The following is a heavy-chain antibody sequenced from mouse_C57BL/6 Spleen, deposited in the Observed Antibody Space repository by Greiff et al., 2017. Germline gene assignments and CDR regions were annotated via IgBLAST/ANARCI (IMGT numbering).Heavy chain of an antibody. CDR1: GFSLTSYG. D-gene: IGHD1-1*01. CDR2: IWSGGST. J-gene: IGHJ3*01. CDR3: ARDYGSTPWFAY. Sequence: QVQLKESGPGLVQPSQSLSITCTVSGFSLTSYGVHWVRQSPGKGLEWLGVIWSGGSTDYNAAFISRLSISKDNSTSQVFFKMNSLQADDTAIYYCARDYGSTPWFAYWGQGTLVTVSA. V-gene: IGHV2-2*01.